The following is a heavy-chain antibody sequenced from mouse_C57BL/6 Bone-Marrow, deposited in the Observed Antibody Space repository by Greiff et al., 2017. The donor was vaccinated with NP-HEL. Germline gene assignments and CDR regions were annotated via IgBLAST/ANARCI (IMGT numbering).Heavy chain of an antibody. V-gene: IGHV14-2*01. J-gene: IGHJ1*03. CDR1: GFNIKDYY. D-gene: IGHD1-1*01. Sequence: EVKLVESGAELVKPGASVKLSCTASGFNIKDYYMHWVKQRTEQGLEWIGRIDPEDGETKYAPKFQGKATITADTSSNTAYLQLSSLTSEDTAVYYCARSDPYYYGIWYFDVWGTGTTVTVSS. CDR2: IDPEDGET. CDR3: ARSDPYYYGIWYFDV.